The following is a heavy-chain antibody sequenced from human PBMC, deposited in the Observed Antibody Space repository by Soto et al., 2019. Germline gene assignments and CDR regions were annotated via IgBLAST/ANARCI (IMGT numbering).Heavy chain of an antibody. CDR3: ARDPGRLLGIGYSDE. CDR2: INPDSTYR. CDR1: GFTFSNYN. Sequence: YLVESGGGLVEPGGSLRLSCAASGFTFSNYNMNWVRQAPGKGLEWVSSINPDSTYRYYADSMRGRFTISRDNAKDSLYLHMTSLRVEDTAVYFYARDPGRLLGIGYSDELGQGTLVTVSS. D-gene: IGHD2-21*01. V-gene: IGHV3-21*01. J-gene: IGHJ4*02.